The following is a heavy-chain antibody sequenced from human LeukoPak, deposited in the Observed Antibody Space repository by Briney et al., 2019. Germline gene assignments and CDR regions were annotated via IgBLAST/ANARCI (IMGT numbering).Heavy chain of an antibody. CDR1: GGSISGYY. J-gene: IGHJ4*02. Sequence: SETLSLTCTVSGGSISGYYWSWIRQPPGKGVEWIGYISYSGSTNYKPSLKSRITISLDTSKKQFSLKLNSVTAADTAVYYCARGNRHFDNWGRGTMVTVSS. CDR3: ARGNRHFDN. D-gene: IGHD2/OR15-2a*01. CDR2: ISYSGST. V-gene: IGHV4-59*01.